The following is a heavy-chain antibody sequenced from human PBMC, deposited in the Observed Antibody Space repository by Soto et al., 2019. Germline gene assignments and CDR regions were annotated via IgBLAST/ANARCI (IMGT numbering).Heavy chain of an antibody. J-gene: IGHJ3*02. CDR2: IVVGSGNT. CDR3: AAPSYYDFWSGYGNAFDI. V-gene: IGHV1-58*01. D-gene: IGHD3-3*01. Sequence: SVKVSCKASTFTFTSSAVQWVRQARGQRLEWIGWIVVGSGNTKYAQNFQESLRDMSTSTAYMELSSLRSEDTAVYYCAAPSYYDFWSGYGNAFDIWGQGTMVTVSS. CDR1: TFTFTSSA.